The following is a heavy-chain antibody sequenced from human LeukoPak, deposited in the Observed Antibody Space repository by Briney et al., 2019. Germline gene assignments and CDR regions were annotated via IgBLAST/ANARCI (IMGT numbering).Heavy chain of an antibody. V-gene: IGHV4-39*07. D-gene: IGHD4-23*01. CDR2: IYHSGST. Sequence: SETLSLTCTVSGGSISSSSYYWGWIRQPPGKGLEWIGSIYHSGSTYYNPSLKSRVTISVDTSKNQFSLKLSSVTAADTAVYYCASATFDYGGNHDYWGQGTLVTVSS. J-gene: IGHJ4*02. CDR1: GGSISSSSYY. CDR3: ASATFDYGGNHDY.